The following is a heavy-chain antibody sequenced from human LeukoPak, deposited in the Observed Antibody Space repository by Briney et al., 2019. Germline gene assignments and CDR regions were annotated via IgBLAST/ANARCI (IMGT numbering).Heavy chain of an antibody. D-gene: IGHD2-21*02. CDR1: GFTVSSNY. J-gene: IGHJ4*02. CDR3: ARDLPLTYCGGDCYSPWYFDY. Sequence: GGSLRLSCAASGFTVSSNYMSWVRQAPGRGLEWVSVIYSGGSTYYADSVKGRFTISRDNSKNPLYLQMNSLRAEDTAVYYCARDLPLTYCGGDCYSPWYFDYWGQGTLVTVSS. CDR2: IYSGGST. V-gene: IGHV3-66*01.